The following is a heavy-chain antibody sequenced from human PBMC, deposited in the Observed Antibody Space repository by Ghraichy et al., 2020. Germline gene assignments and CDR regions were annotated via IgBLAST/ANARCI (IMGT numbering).Heavy chain of an antibody. CDR1: GFTFSTYW. D-gene: IGHD1-26*01. V-gene: IGHV3-7*01. Sequence: GESLNISCAASGFTFSTYWMSWVRQAPGKGLEWVSNIKQGGSEKYYVDSVKGRFTISRDNAKNSLYLQMNSLRAEDTALYYCAAQDFMPVGAIDCWGQGTLVTVSS. CDR3: AAQDFMPVGAIDC. J-gene: IGHJ4*02. CDR2: IKQGGSEK.